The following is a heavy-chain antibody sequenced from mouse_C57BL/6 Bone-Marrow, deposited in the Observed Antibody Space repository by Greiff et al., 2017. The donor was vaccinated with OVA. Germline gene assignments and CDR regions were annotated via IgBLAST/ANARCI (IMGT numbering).Heavy chain of an antibody. CDR1: GYTFTSYW. V-gene: IGHV1-72*01. J-gene: IGHJ2*01. CDR2: IDPNSGGT. D-gene: IGHD1-1*01. CDR3: AIWDYSGSSYFDY. Sequence: VQLQQPGAELVKPGASVKLSCKASGYTFTSYWMHWVKQRPGRGLEWIGRIDPNSGGTKYNEKFKSKATLTVDKPSSTAYMPLRSLTSENSAVYYFAIWDYSGSSYFDYWGPGTTLTVSS.